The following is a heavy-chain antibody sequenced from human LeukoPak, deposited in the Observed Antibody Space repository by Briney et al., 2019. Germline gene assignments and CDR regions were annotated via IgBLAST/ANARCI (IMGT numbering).Heavy chain of an antibody. D-gene: IGHD7-27*01. Sequence: GGSLTLLCAASGFTLSSCGMHGVPQAPAKGLEWVAFIRYGGSNKLYADSVKGRFPISRDNSKNALYLQMNSLRAEDTAVYYCAKDKVVGGSVFFSGEGTGILYWGQASLV. CDR3: AKDKVVGGSVFFSGEGTGILY. CDR2: IRYGGSNK. CDR1: GFTLSSCG. V-gene: IGHV3-30*02. J-gene: IGHJ4*02.